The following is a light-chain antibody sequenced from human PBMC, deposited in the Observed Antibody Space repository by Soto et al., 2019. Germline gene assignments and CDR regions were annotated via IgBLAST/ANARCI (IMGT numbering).Light chain of an antibody. CDR3: ATWDDNVKGPV. Sequence: QAVVTQPPSPFGPPGRRVPTLVLGRPPIIGSNFVSWYQVVPGTAPKLLIYTNSHRPSGVPDRFSGSRSGTSASLDISGLQSDDEADYFCATWDDNVKGPVFGGGTQLTVL. J-gene: IGLJ2*01. CDR2: TNS. V-gene: IGLV1-44*01. CDR1: PPIIGSNF.